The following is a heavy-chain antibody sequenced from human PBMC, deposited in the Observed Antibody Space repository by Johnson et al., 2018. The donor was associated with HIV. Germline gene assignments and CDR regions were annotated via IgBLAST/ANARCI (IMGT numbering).Heavy chain of an antibody. V-gene: IGHV3-30*02. J-gene: IGHJ3*02. CDR1: GFTFSSYG. CDR2: IRYDGSNK. D-gene: IGHD3-22*01. Sequence: QVQLVESGGGVVQPGGSLRLSCAASGFTFSSYGMHWVRQAPGKGLEWVAFIRYDGSNKYYADYVKGRFTISRDNSKNTLYLQMNSLRAEDTAVYYCAKGHYYDSSDYYNQRYAFDIWGQGTMVTVSS. CDR3: AKGHYYDSSDYYNQRYAFDI.